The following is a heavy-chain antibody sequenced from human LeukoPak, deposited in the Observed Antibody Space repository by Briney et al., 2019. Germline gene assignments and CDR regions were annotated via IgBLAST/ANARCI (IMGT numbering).Heavy chain of an antibody. Sequence: SETLSLTCTVSGGSISSGGYYWSWIRQHPGKGLEWIGYIYYSGSTYYNPSLKSRVTISVDTSKNQFSLKLSSVTAADTAVYYCARDIAARQKGGGAFDIWGQGTMVTVSS. V-gene: IGHV4-31*03. CDR3: ARDIAARQKGGGAFDI. CDR2: IYYSGST. D-gene: IGHD6-6*01. CDR1: GGSISSGGYY. J-gene: IGHJ3*02.